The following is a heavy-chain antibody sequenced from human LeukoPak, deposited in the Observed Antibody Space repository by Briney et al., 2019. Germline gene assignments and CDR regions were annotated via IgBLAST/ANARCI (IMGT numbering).Heavy chain of an antibody. CDR1: GFTFRNYW. D-gene: IGHD3-10*01. CDR3: VRGSSGTVVRGVAWAWFDP. Sequence: GGSLRLSCVASGFTFRNYWMTWVRQAPGKGLEWVANIHKAGSGKYFVASARGRFTISRDNAKDSLYLQMSSLRAEDTAVYYCVRGSSGTVVRGVAWAWFDPWGQGTLVTVSS. CDR2: IHKAGSGK. J-gene: IGHJ5*02. V-gene: IGHV3-7*05.